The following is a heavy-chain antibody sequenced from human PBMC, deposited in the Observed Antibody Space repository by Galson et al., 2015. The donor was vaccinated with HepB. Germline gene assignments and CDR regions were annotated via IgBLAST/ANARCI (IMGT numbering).Heavy chain of an antibody. CDR1: GFIFKDYA. CDR2: ISGDTYRK. CDR3: AKGRGWYTGFDS. D-gene: IGHD6-19*01. V-gene: IGHV3-23*01. J-gene: IGHJ4*02. Sequence: SLRLSCAGSGFIFKDYALSWVRQAPGKGLQWVSGISGDTYRKYYTDSVKGRFTISRDNSNNRLYLQMTSVRADDTATYYCAKGRGWYTGFDSWGQGALVTVSS.